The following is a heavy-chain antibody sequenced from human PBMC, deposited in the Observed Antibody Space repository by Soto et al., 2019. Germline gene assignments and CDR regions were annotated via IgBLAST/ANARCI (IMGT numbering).Heavy chain of an antibody. J-gene: IGHJ5*01. Sequence: PVGSLRLSCACSVFTFSNHWMNWVRQAPGKGLEWVANIKADGSEKYYVDSVKGRFTISRDNAKNSLYLQMNSLRAEDTAVYYCARDRGVESWGQGTLVSVS. V-gene: IGHV3-7*03. CDR1: VFTFSNHW. CDR3: ARDRGVES. D-gene: IGHD3-16*01. CDR2: IKADGSEK.